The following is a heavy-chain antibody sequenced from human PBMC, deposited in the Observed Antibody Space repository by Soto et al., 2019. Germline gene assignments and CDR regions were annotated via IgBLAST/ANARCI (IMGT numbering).Heavy chain of an antibody. CDR2: IYYSGST. Sequence: SETLSLTCTVSGGSISSRSYYWGWNRQPPGKGLEWIGNIYYSGSTYYNPSLKSRVTISVDTSKNQFSLKLSSVTAADTAVYYCMLGSGWKDFDYWGQGTLVTVSS. J-gene: IGHJ4*02. CDR3: MLGSGWKDFDY. CDR1: GGSISSRSYY. D-gene: IGHD3-22*01. V-gene: IGHV4-39*01.